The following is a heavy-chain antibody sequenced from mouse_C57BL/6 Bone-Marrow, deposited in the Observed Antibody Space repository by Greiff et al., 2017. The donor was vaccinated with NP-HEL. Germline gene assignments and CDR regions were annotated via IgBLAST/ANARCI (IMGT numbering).Heavy chain of an antibody. V-gene: IGHV5-9*01. Sequence: EVQVVESGGGLVKPGGSLKLSCAASGFTFSSYTMSWVRQTPEKRLEWVATISGGGGNTYYPDSVKGRFTISRDNAKNTLYLQMSSLRSEDTALYYCARIYYDYDDAMDYWGQGTSVTVSS. CDR1: GFTFSSYT. CDR2: ISGGGGNT. J-gene: IGHJ4*01. CDR3: ARIYYDYDDAMDY. D-gene: IGHD2-4*01.